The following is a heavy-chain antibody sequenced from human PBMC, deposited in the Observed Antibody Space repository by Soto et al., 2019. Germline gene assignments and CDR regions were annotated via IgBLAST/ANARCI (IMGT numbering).Heavy chain of an antibody. CDR1: GGSISSGGYY. J-gene: IGHJ6*02. V-gene: IGHV4-31*03. CDR3: ARDQRKSNYGNYYYGMDV. Sequence: QVQLQESGPGLVKPSQTLSLTCTVSGGSISSGGYYCSWIRQHPGKGLEWIGYIYYSGSTYYNPSLKSRVTISVDTSKNQFSLKLSSVTAADTAVYYCARDQRKSNYGNYYYGMDVWGQGTTVTVSS. D-gene: IGHD4-4*01. CDR2: IYYSGST.